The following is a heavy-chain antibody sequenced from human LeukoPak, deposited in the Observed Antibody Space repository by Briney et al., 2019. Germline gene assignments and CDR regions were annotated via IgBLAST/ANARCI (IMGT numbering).Heavy chain of an antibody. CDR2: ISYDGSNK. CDR3: ASPAGRWLQFYFDY. D-gene: IGHD5-24*01. Sequence: GGSLRLSCAASGFTFSSYAMHWVRQAPGKGLEWVAVISYDGSNKYYADSVKGRFTISRDNSKNTLYLQMNSLRAEDTAVYYCASPAGRWLQFYFDYWGQGTLVTVS. J-gene: IGHJ4*02. V-gene: IGHV3-30*01. CDR1: GFTFSSYA.